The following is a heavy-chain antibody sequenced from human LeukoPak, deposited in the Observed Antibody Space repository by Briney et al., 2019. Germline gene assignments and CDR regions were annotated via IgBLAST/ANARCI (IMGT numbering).Heavy chain of an antibody. D-gene: IGHD6-25*01. CDR2: ISGSGGST. CDR1: GFTFSSYA. CDR3: AKSPSGVDYYYGLDV. J-gene: IGHJ6*02. Sequence: GGSLRLSCAASGFTFSSYAMSWVRQAPGKGLEWVSAISGSGGSTYYADSVKGRFTISRDNSKNTLYLQMNSLRAEDTAVYYCAKSPSGVDYYYGLDVWGQGTTVTVSS. V-gene: IGHV3-23*01.